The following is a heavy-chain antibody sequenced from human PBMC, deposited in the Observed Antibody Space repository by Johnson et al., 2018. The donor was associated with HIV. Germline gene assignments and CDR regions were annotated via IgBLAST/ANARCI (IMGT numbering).Heavy chain of an antibody. Sequence: VQLVESGGGLVQPGGSLRLSCAASGFTFSNYWMTWVRQAPVKGLEWVANIQQDGSDTSYVDSVQGRLTISRDNSKNKLYLQMNSLGAEDTAVYYCARGEQWLVPDSEDAFDIWGQGTMVTVSS. D-gene: IGHD6-19*01. CDR1: GFTFSNYW. CDR3: ARGEQWLVPDSEDAFDI. V-gene: IGHV3-7*02. J-gene: IGHJ3*02. CDR2: IQQDGSDT.